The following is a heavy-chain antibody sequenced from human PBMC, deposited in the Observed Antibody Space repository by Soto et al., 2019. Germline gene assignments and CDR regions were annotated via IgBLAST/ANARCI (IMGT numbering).Heavy chain of an antibody. CDR3: ARGTGLSYTYGIDD. CDR1: GASVDSVGYF. CDR2: INYSGST. J-gene: IGHJ1*01. V-gene: IGHV4-31*03. D-gene: IGHD5-18*01. Sequence: LSLTCTVSGASVDSVGYFWTWIRQRPGKGLEWIGHINYSGSTDHTPSLRSRLMVSIDTSKNQFSLKLNSVTAADTAIYYCARGTGLSYTYGIDDWGQGTLVTVSS.